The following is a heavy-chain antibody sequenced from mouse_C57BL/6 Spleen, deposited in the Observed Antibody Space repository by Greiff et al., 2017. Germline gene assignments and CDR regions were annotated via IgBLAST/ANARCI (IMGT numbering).Heavy chain of an antibody. CDR2: IDPETGGT. D-gene: IGHD1-1*01. V-gene: IGHV1-15*01. CDR1: GYTFTDYE. J-gene: IGHJ4*01. CDR3: TRSPYGSSYLYSIDY. Sequence: VKLVESGAELVRPGASVTLSCKASGYTFTDYEMHWVKQTPVHGLEWIGAIDPETGGTDYNQKFKGKAILTADKSSSTAYMELRSLTSEDSAVYYWTRSPYGSSYLYSIDYWGQGTSVTVSS.